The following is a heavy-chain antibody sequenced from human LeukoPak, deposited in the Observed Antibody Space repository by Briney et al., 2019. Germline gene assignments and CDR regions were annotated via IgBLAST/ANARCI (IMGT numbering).Heavy chain of an antibody. Sequence: SETLSLTRTVSGGSISSGSYFWIWIRQPAGKGLEWIGRLYTSGSTNYNLSLKSRLTMSVDTSKNQFSLKLRSVTAADTAVYYCARHAGGYTYFDYWGQGTLVTVSS. CDR3: ARHAGGYTYFDY. CDR1: GGSISSGSYF. CDR2: LYTSGST. V-gene: IGHV4-61*02. J-gene: IGHJ4*02. D-gene: IGHD5-12*01.